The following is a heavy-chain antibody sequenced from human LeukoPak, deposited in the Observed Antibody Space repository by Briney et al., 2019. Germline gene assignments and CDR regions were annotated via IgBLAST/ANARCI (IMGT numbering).Heavy chain of an antibody. J-gene: IGHJ6*02. CDR1: GYTLTELS. CDR2: FDPEDGET. D-gene: IGHD1-26*01. Sequence: ASVKVSCKVSGYTLTELSMHWVRQAPGRGLEWMGGFDPEDGETIYAQKFQGRVTMTEDTSTDTAYMELSSLRSEDTAVYYCATASPLIVGATLRYYYGMDVWGQGTTVTVSS. CDR3: ATASPLIVGATLRYYYGMDV. V-gene: IGHV1-24*01.